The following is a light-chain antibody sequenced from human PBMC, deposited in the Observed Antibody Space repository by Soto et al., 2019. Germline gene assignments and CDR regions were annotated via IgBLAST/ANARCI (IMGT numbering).Light chain of an antibody. CDR2: DAF. CDR1: QSVSSY. Sequence: EIVLTQSPATLSLSPGEGVTLSCRASQSVSSYLAWYQQKPGQAPRLLIYDAFNRATGIPDRFSGSGSGTDFTLTISSLEPEDFAVYYCQQRSNWPPEFTFGQGTKLEN. J-gene: IGKJ2*01. V-gene: IGKV3-11*01. CDR3: QQRSNWPPEFT.